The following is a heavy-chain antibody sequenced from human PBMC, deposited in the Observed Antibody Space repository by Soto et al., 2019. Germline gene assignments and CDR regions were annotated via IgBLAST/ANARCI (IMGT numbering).Heavy chain of an antibody. V-gene: IGHV3-23*01. Sequence: EVQLLESGGGLVQPGGHLRLSCAASGFTFSSYAMSWVRQAPGKGLEWVSAIGVSGDTTYYADSVKGRFTISRDNSKNTLYLQMGSLRAEETAVYYCAKVRRFGELRSLYWGQGTLVTVSS. CDR2: IGVSGDTT. D-gene: IGHD3-10*01. CDR1: GFTFSSYA. CDR3: AKVRRFGELRSLY. J-gene: IGHJ4*02.